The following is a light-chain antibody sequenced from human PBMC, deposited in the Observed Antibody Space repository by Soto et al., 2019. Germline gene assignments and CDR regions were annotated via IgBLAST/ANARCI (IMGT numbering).Light chain of an antibody. CDR2: EVS. J-gene: IGLJ1*01. CDR3: SSYTSSSTLPYV. V-gene: IGLV2-14*01. CDR1: SSDVGSSNF. Sequence: QPASVSESPGQSITISCTGTSSDVGSSNFVSWYQQHPGKAPKLMIYEVSNRPSGVPNRFSGSKSGNTASLTISGLQAEDEADYYCSSYTSSSTLPYVFGTGTKVTVL.